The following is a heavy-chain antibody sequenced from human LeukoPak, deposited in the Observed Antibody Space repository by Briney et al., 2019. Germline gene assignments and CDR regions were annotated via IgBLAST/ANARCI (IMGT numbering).Heavy chain of an antibody. J-gene: IGHJ4*02. CDR1: GFTFDDYA. CDR3: AKEAPYYYDSSGYPDY. Sequence: GGSLRLSCAASGFTFDDYAMHWVRQAPGKGLEGVSLISGDGGSTYYADSVKGRFTISRDNSKNSLYLQMNSLRTEDTALYYCAKEAPYYYDSSGYPDYWGQGTQVTVSS. CDR2: ISGDGGST. D-gene: IGHD3-22*01. V-gene: IGHV3-43*02.